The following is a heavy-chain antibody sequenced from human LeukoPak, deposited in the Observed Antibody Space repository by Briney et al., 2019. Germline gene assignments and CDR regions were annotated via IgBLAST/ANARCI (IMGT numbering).Heavy chain of an antibody. CDR2: IYYNGST. CDR3: ASGRRAGWNSQPPDY. D-gene: IGHD1/OR15-1a*01. Sequence: SETLSLTCTVSGGSLSSYYWSWIRQPPGKGLEWIGFIYYNGSTNYIPSLKSRVTISVDTSKNQFSLKLTSVTAADTAVYFCASGRRAGWNSQPPDYWGQGTLVTVSS. CDR1: GGSLSSYY. J-gene: IGHJ4*02. V-gene: IGHV4-59*01.